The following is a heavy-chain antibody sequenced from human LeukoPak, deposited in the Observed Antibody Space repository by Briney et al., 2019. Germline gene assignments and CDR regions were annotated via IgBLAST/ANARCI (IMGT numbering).Heavy chain of an antibody. CDR1: GGSISSLNL. D-gene: IGHD6-19*01. V-gene: IGHV4-4*02. J-gene: IGHJ4*02. CDR2: MYLGGTT. CDR3: AGLEGRYSTDWFYFFDY. Sequence: SETLSLTCIVSGGSISSLNLWSWLRQPPGKGLEWIGEMYLGGTTNFNPSLKSRVTILIDKSKNQLSLQLTSVTAADTAVYYCAGLEGRYSTDWFYFFDYWGQGALVTVSP.